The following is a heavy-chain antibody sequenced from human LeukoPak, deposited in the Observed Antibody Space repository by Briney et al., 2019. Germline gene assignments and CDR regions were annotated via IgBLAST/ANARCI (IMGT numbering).Heavy chain of an antibody. Sequence: GGSLRLSCAASGFTFSSYGMHWVRQAPGKGLEWVAVISYDGSNKYYADSVKGRFTISRDNSKNTLYLQMNSLRAEDTAMYYCAKDRDWYYCDYWGQGTLVTVSS. CDR2: ISYDGSNK. V-gene: IGHV3-30*18. CDR1: GFTFSSYG. CDR3: AKDRDWYYCDY. J-gene: IGHJ4*02. D-gene: IGHD3-9*01.